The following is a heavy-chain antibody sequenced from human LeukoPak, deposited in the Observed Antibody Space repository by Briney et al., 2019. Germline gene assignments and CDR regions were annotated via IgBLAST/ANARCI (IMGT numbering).Heavy chain of an antibody. CDR3: ARGPTYYYGSGSYVPY. Sequence: PSETLSLTCAVYGGSFSGYYWSWIRQSPGKGLEWIGEINHSGSTNYNPSLKSRVTISVDTSKNQFSLKLSSVTAADTAVYYCARGPTYYYGSGSYVPYWGQGTLVTVSS. CDR1: GGSFSGYY. J-gene: IGHJ4*02. D-gene: IGHD3-10*01. CDR2: INHSGST. V-gene: IGHV4-34*01.